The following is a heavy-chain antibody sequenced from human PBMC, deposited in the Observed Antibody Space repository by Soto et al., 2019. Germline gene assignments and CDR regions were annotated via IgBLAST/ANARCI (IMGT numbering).Heavy chain of an antibody. CDR1: GFTFSNYG. Sequence: QVQLVESGGGVVQPGRSLRLSCAASGFTFSNYGMHWVRQAPGKGLEWVAVISYDGSNKYYADSVKGRFTISRDNSKNTLYLQMNSLRAEDTAVYYCAKVEPIFGVVRHYFDFWGQGTLVTVSS. J-gene: IGHJ4*02. CDR3: AKVEPIFGVVRHYFDF. D-gene: IGHD3-3*01. CDR2: ISYDGSNK. V-gene: IGHV3-30*18.